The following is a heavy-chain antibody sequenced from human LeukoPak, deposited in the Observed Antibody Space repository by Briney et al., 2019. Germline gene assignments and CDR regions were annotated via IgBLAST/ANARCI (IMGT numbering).Heavy chain of an antibody. Sequence: SETLSLTCAVYGGSFSGYYWSWIRQPPGKGLEWIGEINHSGSTNYNPSLKSRVTISVDTSKNQFSLKLNSVTAADTAVYYCARHVDSSGYYDYWGQGTLVTVSS. CDR2: INHSGST. J-gene: IGHJ4*02. D-gene: IGHD3-22*01. CDR1: GGSFSGYY. CDR3: ARHVDSSGYYDY. V-gene: IGHV4-34*01.